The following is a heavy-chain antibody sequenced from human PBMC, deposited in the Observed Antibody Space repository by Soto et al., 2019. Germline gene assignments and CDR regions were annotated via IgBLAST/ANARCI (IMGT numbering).Heavy chain of an antibody. Sequence: EVQLVESGGGLVQPGRSLRLACAASGFTFDQYTMHWVRQASGKGLEWVSSITWHSGTICYADSVKGRFTISRDNAKNSLYLQMNSLRGEDTALYYCAKEMITFGDFNYYYMDVWGNGTTVTVSS. CDR1: GFTFDQYT. CDR3: AKEMITFGDFNYYYMDV. J-gene: IGHJ6*03. V-gene: IGHV3-9*01. D-gene: IGHD3-16*01. CDR2: ITWHSGTI.